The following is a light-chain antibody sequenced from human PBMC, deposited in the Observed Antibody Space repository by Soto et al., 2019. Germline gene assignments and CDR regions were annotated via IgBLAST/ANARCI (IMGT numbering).Light chain of an antibody. CDR3: QQRSNWPT. CDR2: DAS. J-gene: IGKJ1*01. CDR1: QSVSSY. Sequence: VLKQSPATLSLYPGARATLSCRASQSVSSYLAWYQQKPGQAPRLLIYDASNRATGIPARFSGSGSGTDFTLTISSLEPEDFAVYYCQQRSNWPTFGQGSKVDI. V-gene: IGKV3-11*01.